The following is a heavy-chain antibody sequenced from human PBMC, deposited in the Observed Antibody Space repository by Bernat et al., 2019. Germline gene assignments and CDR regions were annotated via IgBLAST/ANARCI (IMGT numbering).Heavy chain of an antibody. J-gene: IGHJ6*02. CDR3: ARQIRYFDWRAESGYGMDV. D-gene: IGHD3-9*01. CDR1: GFTFSSYS. CDR2: ISSSSSYI. Sequence: EVQLVESGGGLVRPGGSLRLSCAASGFTFSSYSMNWVRQAPGKGLEWVSSISSSSSYIYYTDSVKGRFTISRDNAKNSPYLQMNSLRAEDTAVYYCARQIRYFDWRAESGYGMDVWGQGTTVTVSS. V-gene: IGHV3-21*01.